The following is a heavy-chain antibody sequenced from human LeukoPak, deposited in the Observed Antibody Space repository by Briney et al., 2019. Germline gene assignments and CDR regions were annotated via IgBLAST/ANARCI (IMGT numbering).Heavy chain of an antibody. D-gene: IGHD3-10*01. CDR3: AREMDSGSYLGY. Sequence: GGSLRLSCAASGFTFDDYAMHWVRQAPGKGLEWVSGISWNSGSIGYADSVKGRFTISRDNAKNSLYLQMNSLRAEDTAVYYCAREMDSGSYLGYWGQGALVTVSS. V-gene: IGHV3-9*01. J-gene: IGHJ4*02. CDR1: GFTFDDYA. CDR2: ISWNSGSI.